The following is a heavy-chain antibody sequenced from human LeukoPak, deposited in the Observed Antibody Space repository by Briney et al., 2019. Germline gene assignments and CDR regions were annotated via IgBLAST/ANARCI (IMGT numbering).Heavy chain of an antibody. J-gene: IGHJ4*02. CDR1: GFTFSSYW. V-gene: IGHV3-7*01. CDR2: IKQDGSEK. D-gene: IGHD3-22*01. Sequence: PGGSLRLSCAASGFTFSSYWMSWVRQAPGKGLEWVDNIKQDGSEKYYVDSVKGRFTISRDNAKNSLYLQMNSLRAEDTAVYYCARAEWNTYYYDSSGYMFDYWGQGTLVTVSS. CDR3: ARAEWNTYYYDSSGYMFDY.